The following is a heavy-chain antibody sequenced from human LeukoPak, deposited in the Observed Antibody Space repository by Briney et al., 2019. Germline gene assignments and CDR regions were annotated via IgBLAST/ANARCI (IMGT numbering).Heavy chain of an antibody. V-gene: IGHV6-1*01. D-gene: IGHD6-13*01. CDR2: TYYRSKWYN. CDR3: ARDAAAGTEPFDY. Sequence: PSQTLSLTCAISGDSVPSNSAAWNWIRQSPSRGLEWLGRTYYRSKWYNDYAVSVKDRITINLDTSKNQSSLPLNSVPPADTAVYYCARDAAAGTEPFDYWGQGTLVTVSS. CDR1: GDSVPSNSAA. J-gene: IGHJ4*02.